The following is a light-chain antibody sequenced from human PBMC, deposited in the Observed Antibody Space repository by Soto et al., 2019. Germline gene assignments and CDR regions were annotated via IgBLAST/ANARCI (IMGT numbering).Light chain of an antibody. CDR1: QSVSSSY. J-gene: IGKJ1*01. CDR2: GAS. CDR3: QQYGGLFPWT. V-gene: IGKV3-20*01. Sequence: EIVLTQSPGTLSVSPGERATLSCRASQSVSSSYLAWYQQKPGQAPRLLIYGASSRATGIPDRFSGSGSGTDFSLTISRLEPEDFAVYYCQQYGGLFPWTFGQGTKVEIK.